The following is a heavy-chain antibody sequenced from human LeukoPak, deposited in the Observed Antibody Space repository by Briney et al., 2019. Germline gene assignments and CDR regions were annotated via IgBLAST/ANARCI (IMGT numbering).Heavy chain of an antibody. CDR2: INPSGGST. D-gene: IGHD3-22*01. Sequence: GASVKVSCKASGGTFSSYAISWVRQAPGQGLEWMGIINPSGGSTSYAQKFQGRVTMTRDTSTSTVYMELSSLRSEDTAVYYCARDQFVDYDSKNYYGMDVWGQGTTVTVSS. J-gene: IGHJ6*02. V-gene: IGHV1-46*01. CDR1: GGTFSSYA. CDR3: ARDQFVDYDSKNYYGMDV.